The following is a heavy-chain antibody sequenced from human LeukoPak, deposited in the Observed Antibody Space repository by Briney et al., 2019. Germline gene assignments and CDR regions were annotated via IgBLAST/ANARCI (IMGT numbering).Heavy chain of an antibody. J-gene: IGHJ3*02. CDR2: INDYGNRI. V-gene: IGHV3-64D*06. CDR1: GFTFMTSA. D-gene: IGHD3-10*01. CDR3: VKDRPGSYAFDI. Sequence: GGSLRLSCSASGFTFMTSAMHWVRQAPGKGLEYVSSINDYGNRIHYAGSVKGRFSISRDTSTNTLYLQMSSPRPEDTAVYHCVKDRPGSYAFDIWGQGTMVTVSS.